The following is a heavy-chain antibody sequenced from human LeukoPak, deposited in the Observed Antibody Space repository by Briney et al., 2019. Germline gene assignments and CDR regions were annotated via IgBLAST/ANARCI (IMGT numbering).Heavy chain of an antibody. CDR2: IRYDGSNK. V-gene: IGHV3-30*02. CDR3: AKGFWNWFDP. D-gene: IGHD3-3*01. J-gene: IGHJ5*02. Sequence: PGGSLRLSCAASGFTFNNYGMHWVRQAPGKGLEWVAFIRYDGSNKYYADSVGGRFTISRDNSKNTLYLQMSSLRAEDTAVYYCAKGFWNWFDPWGQGTLVTVSS. CDR1: GFTFNNYG.